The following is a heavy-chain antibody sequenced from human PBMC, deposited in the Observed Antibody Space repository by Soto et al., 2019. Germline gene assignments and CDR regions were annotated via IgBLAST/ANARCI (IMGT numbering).Heavy chain of an antibody. J-gene: IGHJ5*02. CDR3: ARRFLDPDYYDILTGYYPGPGWFDP. Sequence: GESLKISCKGSGYSFTSYWIGWVRQMPGKGLEWMGIIYPGDSDTRYSPSFQGQVTISADKSISTAYLQWSSLKASDTAMYYCARRFLDPDYYDILTGYYPGPGWFDPWGQGTLVTVSS. CDR2: IYPGDSDT. V-gene: IGHV5-51*01. CDR1: GYSFTSYW. D-gene: IGHD3-9*01.